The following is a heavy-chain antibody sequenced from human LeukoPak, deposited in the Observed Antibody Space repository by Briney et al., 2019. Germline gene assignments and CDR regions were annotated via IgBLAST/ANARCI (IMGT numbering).Heavy chain of an antibody. CDR3: ARGSYYDNTGYYYNY. V-gene: IGHV3-7*01. CDR1: GFTFSSYW. D-gene: IGHD3-22*01. J-gene: IGHJ4*02. CDR2: IKQDGSEK. Sequence: GGSLRLSCAASGFTFSSYWMSWVRQAPGKGLEWVANIKQDGSEKYYVDSVKGRFTISRDNAKNSLYLQMNSLRAEDTAVYYCARGSYYDNTGYYYNYWGQGTLVTVSS.